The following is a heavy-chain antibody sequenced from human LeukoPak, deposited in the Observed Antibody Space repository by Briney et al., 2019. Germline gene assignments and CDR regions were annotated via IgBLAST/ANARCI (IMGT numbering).Heavy chain of an antibody. J-gene: IGHJ4*02. CDR2: IKYDGSDA. D-gene: IGHD2-2*01. CDR1: GFTFSDYW. CDR3: ARGPFCTSTSCQGFFDY. Sequence: GGSLRLSCAASGFTFSDYWMSWVRQAPGKGLEWVANIKYDGSDAYYVDSVKGRFLISRDNATNSVYLQMSSLRAEDTTVFYCARGPFCTSTSCQGFFDYWGQGILVTVSS. V-gene: IGHV3-7*04.